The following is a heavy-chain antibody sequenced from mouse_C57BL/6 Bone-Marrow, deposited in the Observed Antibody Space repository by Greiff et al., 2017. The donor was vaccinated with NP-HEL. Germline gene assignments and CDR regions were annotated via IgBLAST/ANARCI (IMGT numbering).Heavy chain of an antibody. Sequence: VQLQQSGPELVKPGASVKISCKASGYSFTGYYMNWVKQSPEKSLEWIGEINPSTGGTTYNQKFKAKATLTVDKSSSTAYMQLKSLTSEDSAVYYCAKGGGCDGYAMDYWGQGTSVTVSS. J-gene: IGHJ4*01. V-gene: IGHV1-42*01. CDR2: INPSTGGT. CDR1: GYSFTGYY. CDR3: AKGGGCDGYAMDY.